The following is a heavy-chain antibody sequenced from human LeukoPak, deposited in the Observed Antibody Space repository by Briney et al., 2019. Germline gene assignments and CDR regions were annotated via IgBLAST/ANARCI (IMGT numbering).Heavy chain of an antibody. V-gene: IGHV4-34*01. J-gene: IGHJ4*02. D-gene: IGHD1-7*01. CDR1: GGSFSGYY. Sequence: SETLSLTCAVYGGSFSGYYWSWIRQPPGKGLEWIGEINHSGSTNYNPSLKSRVTISVDTSKNQFPLKLSSVTAADTAVYYCARKAYNWNYRFHFDYWGQGTLVTVSS. CDR2: INHSGST. CDR3: ARKAYNWNYRFHFDY.